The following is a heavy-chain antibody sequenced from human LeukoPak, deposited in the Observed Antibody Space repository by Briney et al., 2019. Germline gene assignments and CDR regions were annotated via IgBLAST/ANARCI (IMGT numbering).Heavy chain of an antibody. CDR1: GGSISSSSYY. Sequence: SETLSVTCTVSGGSISSSSYYWGWIRQPPWKGLEWIGSIFYSGNTYYNPSLKSRVTISVDTSKNQFSLKLSSVTAADTAVYYCARLSLDGVDYWGQGTLVTVSS. CDR2: IFYSGNT. D-gene: IGHD1-1*01. V-gene: IGHV4-39*01. J-gene: IGHJ4*02. CDR3: ARLSLDGVDY.